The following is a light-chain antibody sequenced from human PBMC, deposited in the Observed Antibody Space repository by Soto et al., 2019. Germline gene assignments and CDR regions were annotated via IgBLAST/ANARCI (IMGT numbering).Light chain of an antibody. CDR2: EVT. CDR3: SSYAASNICDCV. J-gene: IGLJ3*02. Sequence: QSALTQPPSASGSPGQSVTISCTGTSSDVGGYNYVSWYQQHPGRAPKLMIYEVTKRPSGVPDRFSGSKSGTTASLTVSGRQAADEAAYYCSSYAASNICDCVFGEGTKLTVL. CDR1: SSDVGGYNY. V-gene: IGLV2-8*01.